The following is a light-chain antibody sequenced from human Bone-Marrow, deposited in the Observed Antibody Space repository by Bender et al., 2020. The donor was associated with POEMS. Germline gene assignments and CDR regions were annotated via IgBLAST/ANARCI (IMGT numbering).Light chain of an antibody. CDR2: EGT. V-gene: IGLV2-23*01. J-gene: IGLJ1*01. Sequence: QSALTQPASVSGSPGQSIIISCTGTTSDVGGYNVVSWYQQHPGKAPEVIIYEGTKRPSGVSNRFTASKSGNTASMTSSGLQAEDEADYYCCSYAGSNTYVFGTGTKVTVL. CDR1: TSDVGGYNV. CDR3: CSYAGSNTYV.